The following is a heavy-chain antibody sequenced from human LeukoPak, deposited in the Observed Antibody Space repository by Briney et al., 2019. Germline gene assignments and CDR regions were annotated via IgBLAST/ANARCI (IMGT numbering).Heavy chain of an antibody. Sequence: GESLKISCKGSGYSFTSYWIGWVRQMPGKGLEWMGIIYPGDSDTRYSPSFQGQVTISADKSISTAYLQWSSLKASDTAMYYCARLGSTSCYEVERGLDYWGQGTLVTVSS. D-gene: IGHD2-2*01. CDR2: IYPGDSDT. V-gene: IGHV5-51*01. J-gene: IGHJ4*02. CDR1: GYSFTSYW. CDR3: ARLGSTSCYEVERGLDY.